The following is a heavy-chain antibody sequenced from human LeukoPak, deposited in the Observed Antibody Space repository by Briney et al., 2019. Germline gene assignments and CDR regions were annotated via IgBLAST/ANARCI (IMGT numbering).Heavy chain of an antibody. D-gene: IGHD6-19*01. CDR2: IYYSGST. CDR3: ARHAGSGWYEWGNWFDP. V-gene: IGHV4-39*01. Sequence: SETLSLTCTVSGGSISSSSYYWGWIRQPPGKGLEWIGSIYYSGSTYYNPSLKSRVTISVDTSKNQFSLKLSSVTAADTAVYYCARHAGSGWYEWGNWFDPWGQGTLVTVSS. J-gene: IGHJ5*02. CDR1: GGSISSSSYY.